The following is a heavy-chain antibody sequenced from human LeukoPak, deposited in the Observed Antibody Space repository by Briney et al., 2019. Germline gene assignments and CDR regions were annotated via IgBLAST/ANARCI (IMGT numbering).Heavy chain of an antibody. Sequence: GESLKISCKGSGYSFTTYWIGWVRQMPGKGLEWMGIIYPGDSNTRYSPSLQGQVTISADKSISTAYLQWSSLKASDTAMYYCAGPRSSSAYNAFDIWGQGTMVTVSS. CDR3: AGPRSSSAYNAFDI. CDR1: GYSFTTYW. V-gene: IGHV5-51*01. D-gene: IGHD6-25*01. CDR2: IYPGDSNT. J-gene: IGHJ3*02.